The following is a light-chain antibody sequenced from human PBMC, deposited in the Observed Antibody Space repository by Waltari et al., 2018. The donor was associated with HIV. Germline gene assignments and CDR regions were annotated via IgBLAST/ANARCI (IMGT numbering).Light chain of an antibody. CDR2: CAS. V-gene: IGKV3-20*01. J-gene: IGKJ2*01. CDR1: QSVSSSY. CDR3: QQYGSSPMYT. Sequence: EIVLTQSPGTLSLSPGERATLSCRASQSVSSSYLAWYQQKPGQAPRLLIYCASSRATGSPDRFSGSGSGTDFTLTISRLEPEDFAVYYCQQYGSSPMYTFGQGTKLEIK.